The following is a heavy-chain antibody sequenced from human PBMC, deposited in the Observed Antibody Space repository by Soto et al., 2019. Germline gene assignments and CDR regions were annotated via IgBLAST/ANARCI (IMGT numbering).Heavy chain of an antibody. CDR3: ARHAATRITIFGVVRRPFDY. D-gene: IGHD3-3*01. CDR1: GYSFTSYW. V-gene: IGHV5-10-1*01. CDR2: IDPSDSYT. J-gene: IGHJ4*02. Sequence: PGESLKISCKGSGYSFTSYWIGWVRQMPGKGLEWMGRIDPSDSYTNYSPSFQGHVAISADKSISTAYLQWSSLKASDTAMYYWARHAATRITIFGVVRRPFDYWGQGTLVTVSS.